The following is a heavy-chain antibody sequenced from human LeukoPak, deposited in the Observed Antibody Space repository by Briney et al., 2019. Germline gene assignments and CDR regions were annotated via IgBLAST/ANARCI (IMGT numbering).Heavy chain of an antibody. D-gene: IGHD3-3*01. Sequence: ASVKVSCKASGFTFTSSAMQWVRHARGQRLEWIGWIVVGSGNTNYAQKFQERVTITRDMSTSTAYMELSSLRSEDTAVYYCAASEEWGHWDYWGQGTLVTVSS. CDR2: IVVGSGNT. CDR1: GFTFTSSA. CDR3: AASEEWGHWDY. J-gene: IGHJ4*02. V-gene: IGHV1-58*02.